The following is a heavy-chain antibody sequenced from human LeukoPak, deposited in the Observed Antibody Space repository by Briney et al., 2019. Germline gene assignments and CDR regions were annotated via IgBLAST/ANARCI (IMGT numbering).Heavy chain of an antibody. CDR1: GGSISSGGYY. D-gene: IGHD3-16*01. Sequence: SETLSLTCTVSGGSISSGGYYWSWIRQHPGKGLEWIGYIYYSGSTYYNPSLKSRVTISVDTSKNQFSLKLSSVTAADTAVYYCARGLNKRYWYFDLWGRGTLVTVSS. CDR2: IYYSGST. V-gene: IGHV4-31*03. J-gene: IGHJ2*01. CDR3: ARGLNKRYWYFDL.